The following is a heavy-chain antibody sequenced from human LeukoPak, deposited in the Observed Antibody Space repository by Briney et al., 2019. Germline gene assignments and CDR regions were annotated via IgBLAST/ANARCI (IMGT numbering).Heavy chain of an antibody. CDR3: ARSPRGDTAMEFDY. D-gene: IGHD5-18*01. CDR2: IYYSGST. Sequence: TSETLSLTCTVSGGSISSYYWSWIRQPPGKGLEWIGYIYYSGSTNYNPSLKSRVTISVDTSKNQFSLKLSSVTAADTAVYYCARSPRGDTAMEFDYWGQGTLVTVSS. V-gene: IGHV4-59*01. CDR1: GGSISSYY. J-gene: IGHJ4*02.